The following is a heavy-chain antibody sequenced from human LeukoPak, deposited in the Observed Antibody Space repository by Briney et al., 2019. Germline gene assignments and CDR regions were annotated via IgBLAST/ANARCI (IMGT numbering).Heavy chain of an antibody. CDR1: GFTFSSYE. V-gene: IGHV3-48*03. J-gene: IGHJ4*02. D-gene: IGHD5-12*01. CDR2: ISSSGSTI. Sequence: GGSLRLSCAASGFTFSSYEMNWVRQAPGKGLEWVSYISSSGSTIYYADSVKGRFTTSRDNAKNSLYLQMNSLRAEDTALYYCARDVQVATIYPLDYWGQGTLVTVSS. CDR3: ARDVQVATIYPLDY.